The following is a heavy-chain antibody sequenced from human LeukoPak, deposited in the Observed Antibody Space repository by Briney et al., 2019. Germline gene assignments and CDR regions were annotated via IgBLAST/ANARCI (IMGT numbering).Heavy chain of an antibody. D-gene: IGHD3-3*01. CDR3: ASGVTIFGVVRFDY. CDR1: GFTLSSYE. Sequence: PGGSLTLSCAASGFTLSSYEMNWVRQAPGKGLEWVSYISSSGSTIDYADSVKGRFTISRYNAKNSLYLQMNSLRAEDTAVYYCASGVTIFGVVRFDYWGQGTLVTVSS. CDR2: ISSSGSTI. V-gene: IGHV3-48*03. J-gene: IGHJ4*02.